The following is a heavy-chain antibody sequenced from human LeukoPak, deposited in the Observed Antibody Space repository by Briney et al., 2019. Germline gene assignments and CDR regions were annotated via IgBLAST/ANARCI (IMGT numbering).Heavy chain of an antibody. D-gene: IGHD3-10*01. CDR3: ARVWIGYYGPGSYFHFDY. CDR2: ISSSSSYI. CDR1: GFTFSSYS. J-gene: IGHJ4*02. V-gene: IGHV3-21*01. Sequence: PGGSLRLSCAASGFTFSSYSMNWVRQAPGKGLEWVSSISSSSSYIYYADSVKGRFTISRDNAKNSLYLQMNSLRAEDTAVYYCARVWIGYYGPGSYFHFDYGAREPWSPSPQ.